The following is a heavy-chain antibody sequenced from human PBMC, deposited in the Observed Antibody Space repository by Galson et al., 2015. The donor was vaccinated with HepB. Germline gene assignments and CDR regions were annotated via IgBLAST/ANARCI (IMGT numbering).Heavy chain of an antibody. J-gene: IGHJ4*02. V-gene: IGHV1-2*02. Sequence: SVKVSCKASGYTFTGYYMHWVRQAPGQGLEWMGWINPNSGGTNYAQKFQGRVTMTRDTSISTAYMELSRLRSDDTAVYYCARDMGGMFRDYTFDYWGQGTLVTVSS. CDR2: INPNSGGT. D-gene: IGHD3-10*02. CDR3: ARDMGGMFRDYTFDY. CDR1: GYTFTGYY.